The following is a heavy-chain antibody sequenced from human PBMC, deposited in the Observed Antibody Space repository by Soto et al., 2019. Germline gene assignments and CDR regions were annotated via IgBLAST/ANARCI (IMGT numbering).Heavy chain of an antibody. D-gene: IGHD6-19*01. CDR2: INAGNGNT. J-gene: IGHJ4*02. CDR3: ASDSGWGGYDY. CDR1: GYTFTSSA. V-gene: IGHV1-3*01. Sequence: QVQLVQSGAEVKKPGASVKVSCKASGYTFTSSALHWVRQAPGQRLEWMGWINAGNGNTKYSQKFQGRVTITRDTSASTAYMELSSLRSEDTAVYYCASDSGWGGYDYWGQGTRVTVSS.